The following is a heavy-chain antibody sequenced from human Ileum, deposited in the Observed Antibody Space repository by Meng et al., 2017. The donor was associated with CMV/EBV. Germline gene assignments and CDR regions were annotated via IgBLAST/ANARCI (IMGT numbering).Heavy chain of an antibody. CDR2: ISSSSSTI. J-gene: IGHJ6*02. Sequence: GESLKIFCAASGFTFSSYSMNWVRQAPGKGLEWVSYISSSSSTIYYADSVKGRFTISRDNAKNSLYLQMNSLRAEDTAVYYCARGDYYDSSGYPKGEYYYYYYGMDVWGQGTTVTVSS. V-gene: IGHV3-48*04. CDR1: GFTFSSYS. D-gene: IGHD3-22*01. CDR3: ARGDYYDSSGYPKGEYYYYYYGMDV.